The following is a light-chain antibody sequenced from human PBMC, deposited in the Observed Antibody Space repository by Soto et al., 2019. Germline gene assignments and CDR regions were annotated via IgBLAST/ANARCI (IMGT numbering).Light chain of an antibody. CDR2: GAS. V-gene: IGKV3-20*01. CDR3: QQYGSSLGVT. Sequence: EIVWTQSPGTLSLSPGERSTLSCRAIQSVSSSYLAWYQQKPGQAPRLLIYGASSRATGIPDRFSGSGSGTDFTLTISRLEPEDFAVYYCQQYGSSLGVTVGGGTQVDIK. J-gene: IGKJ4*01. CDR1: QSVSSSY.